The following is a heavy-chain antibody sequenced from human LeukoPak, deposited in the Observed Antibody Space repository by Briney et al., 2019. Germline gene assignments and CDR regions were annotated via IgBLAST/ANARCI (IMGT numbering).Heavy chain of an antibody. J-gene: IGHJ4*02. D-gene: IGHD2-2*01. CDR2: ISGSGGST. Sequence: GGSLRLSCAASGFTFSSYAMSWVRQAPGKGLEWVSAISGSGGSTYYADSVKGRFTISRDNSKNTLYLQMNSLRAEDTAVYYCAKELRDIVVVPASSGWAIDYWGQGTLVTVSS. CDR1: GFTFSSYA. CDR3: AKELRDIVVVPASSGWAIDY. V-gene: IGHV3-23*01.